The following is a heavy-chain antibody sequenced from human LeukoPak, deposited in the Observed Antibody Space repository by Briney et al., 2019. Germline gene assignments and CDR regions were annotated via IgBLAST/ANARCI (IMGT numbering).Heavy chain of an antibody. D-gene: IGHD2-2*02. Sequence: PSETLSLTCTDSGGSISSYYWSWIRQPPGKGLEWIGYIYYSGSTNYNPSLKSRVTISVDTSKNQFSLKLSSVTAADTAVYYCARAIQGDFQHWGQGTLVTVSS. CDR3: ARAIQGDFQH. CDR1: GGSISSYY. CDR2: IYYSGST. J-gene: IGHJ1*01. V-gene: IGHV4-59*01.